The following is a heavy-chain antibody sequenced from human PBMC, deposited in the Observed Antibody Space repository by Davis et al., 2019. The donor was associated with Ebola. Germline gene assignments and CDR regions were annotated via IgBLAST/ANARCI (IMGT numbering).Heavy chain of an antibody. Sequence: PGGSLRLSCAASGFTFSSYEMNWVRQAPGKGLEWVSYISSSGSTIYYADSVKGRFTISRDNAKNSLYLQMNSLRAEDTAVYYCARTYDSSGIIYYYYYYGMDVWGQGTTVTVSS. J-gene: IGHJ6*02. CDR3: ARTYDSSGIIYYYYYYGMDV. D-gene: IGHD3-22*01. CDR1: GFTFSSYE. CDR2: ISSSGSTI. V-gene: IGHV3-48*03.